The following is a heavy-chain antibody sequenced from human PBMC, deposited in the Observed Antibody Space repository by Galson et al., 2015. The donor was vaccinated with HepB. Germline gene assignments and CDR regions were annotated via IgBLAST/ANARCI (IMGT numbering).Heavy chain of an antibody. CDR3: ARGGWFGELARFDP. D-gene: IGHD3-10*01. V-gene: IGHV1-3*01. J-gene: IGHJ5*02. Sequence: SVKVSCKASGYTFTSYAMHWVRQAPGQRLEWMGWINAGNGNAKYSQKFQGRVTITRDTSASTAYMELSSLRSEDTAVYYCARGGWFGELARFDPWGQGTLVTVSS. CDR1: GYTFTSYA. CDR2: INAGNGNA.